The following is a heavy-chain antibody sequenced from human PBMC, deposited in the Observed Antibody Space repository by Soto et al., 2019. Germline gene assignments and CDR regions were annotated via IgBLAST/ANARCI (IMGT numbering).Heavy chain of an antibody. D-gene: IGHD3-10*01. CDR2: IKSKTDGGTT. J-gene: IGHJ4*02. Sequence: GGSLRLSCAASGYALRDYSMNWVRQAPGKGLEWVGRIKSKTDGGTTDYAAPVKGRFTISRDDSKNTLYLQMNSLKTEDTAVYYCTTDIGWFGELLNRDYWGQGTLVTVSS. CDR3: TTDIGWFGELLNRDY. V-gene: IGHV3-15*01. CDR1: GYALRDYS.